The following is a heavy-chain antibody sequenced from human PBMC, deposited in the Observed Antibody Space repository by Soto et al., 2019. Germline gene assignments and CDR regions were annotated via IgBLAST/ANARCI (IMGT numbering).Heavy chain of an antibody. CDR3: AKGGLGDYYYYALDV. J-gene: IGHJ6*02. CDR2: ISGSGGRT. V-gene: IGHV3-23*01. CDR1: GFSFNNFA. Sequence: GGSLSLSCAGAGFSFNNFAMNWVRQAPGKGLEWVSGISGSGGRTYIGDSVKGRFTISRDNSENTLHLQMDGLRAEDTAVYYCAKGGLGDYYYYALDVWGQGTTVTVSS. D-gene: IGHD7-27*01.